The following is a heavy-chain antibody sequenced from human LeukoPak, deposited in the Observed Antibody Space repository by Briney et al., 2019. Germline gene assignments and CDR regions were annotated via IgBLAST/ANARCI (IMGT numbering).Heavy chain of an antibody. D-gene: IGHD4-17*01. CDR1: GGSLSSGDNY. CDR2: IYDSGST. Sequence: SQTLSLTSTVSGGSLSSGDNYLSWIRQPPGKGLEWIVYIYDSGSTYYYPSLKSRVTISVDTSKNQFSLKLSSVTAADTAVYYCARVGDDYDGAFDIWGQGTMVTVSS. J-gene: IGHJ3*02. V-gene: IGHV4-30-4*08. CDR3: ARVGDDYDGAFDI.